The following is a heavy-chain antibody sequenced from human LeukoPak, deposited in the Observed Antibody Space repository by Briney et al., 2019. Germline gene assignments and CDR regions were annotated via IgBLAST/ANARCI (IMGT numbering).Heavy chain of an antibody. CDR2: IIPIFGTA. D-gene: IGHD6-13*01. V-gene: IGHV1-69*01. CDR1: GGTFSSYA. Sequence: ASVKVSCKASGGTFSSYAISWVRQAPGQGLEWMGGIIPIFGTANYARKFQGRVTITADESTSTAYMELSSLRSEDTAVYYCARVARYSSSWYDAFDIWGQGTMVTVSS. J-gene: IGHJ3*02. CDR3: ARVARYSSSWYDAFDI.